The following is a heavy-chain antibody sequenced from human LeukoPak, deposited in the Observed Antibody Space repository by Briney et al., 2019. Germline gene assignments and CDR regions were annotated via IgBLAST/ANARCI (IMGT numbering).Heavy chain of an antibody. V-gene: IGHV3-23*01. CDR2: ISGSGGST. CDR1: GFIFSRYV. Sequence: PGGSLRLSCAASGFIFSRYVMTWVRQAPGKGLEWVSAISGSGGSTYYADSVKGRFTISRDNAKNSLYLQMSSLRAEDTAVYYCARGVAGPWGQGTLVTVSS. CDR3: ARGVAGP. D-gene: IGHD6-19*01. J-gene: IGHJ5*02.